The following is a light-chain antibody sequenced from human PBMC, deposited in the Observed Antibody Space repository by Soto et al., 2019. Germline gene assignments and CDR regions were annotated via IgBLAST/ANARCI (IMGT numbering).Light chain of an antibody. Sequence: QSALTQPASVSGPPERSITISSAGTSGDVGAYNFVTWFQQHPGKVPKLIIYDVTDRPSGVSDRFSGSKSGNTASLTISGLLAEDEADYYCGSYTTINTMIFGGGTKLTVL. CDR3: GSYTTINTMI. CDR1: SGDVGAYNF. V-gene: IGLV2-14*01. CDR2: DVT. J-gene: IGLJ2*01.